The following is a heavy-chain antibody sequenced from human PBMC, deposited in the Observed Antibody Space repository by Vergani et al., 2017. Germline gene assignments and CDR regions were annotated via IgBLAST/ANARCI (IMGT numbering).Heavy chain of an antibody. D-gene: IGHD6-13*01. CDR1: GGSISSGSYY. J-gene: IGHJ5*02. CDR3: ARGSAAAGRNWFDP. CDR2: IYTSGST. Sequence: QVQLQESGPGLVKPSQTLSLTCTVSGGSISSGSYYWSWIRQPAGKGLEWIGRIYTSGSTNYNPSLKGRVTISVDTSKNQFSLKLSSVTAADTAVYYCARGSAAAGRNWFDPWGQGTLVTVSS. V-gene: IGHV4-61*02.